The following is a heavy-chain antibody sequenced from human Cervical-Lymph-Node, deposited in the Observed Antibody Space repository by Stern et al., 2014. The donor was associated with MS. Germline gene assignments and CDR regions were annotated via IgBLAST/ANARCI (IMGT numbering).Heavy chain of an antibody. J-gene: IGHJ5*02. Sequence: VQLVQSGAEVKKPWSSVKVSCKASGGTFSSYAISWVRQAPGQGLEWMGGIIPIFGTANYAQKFQGRVTITADESTSTAYMELSSLRSEDTAVYYCARAEFTIFGVVIIVHWFDPWGQGTLVTVSS. D-gene: IGHD3-3*01. CDR3: ARAEFTIFGVVIIVHWFDP. V-gene: IGHV1-69*01. CDR2: IIPIFGTA. CDR1: GGTFSSYA.